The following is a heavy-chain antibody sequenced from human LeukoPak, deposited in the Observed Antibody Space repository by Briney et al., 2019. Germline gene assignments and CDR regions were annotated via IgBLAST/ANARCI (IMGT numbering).Heavy chain of an antibody. J-gene: IGHJ4*02. Sequence: PGGSLRLSCAASGFTFSSYAMSWVRQAPGRGLEWVSAISGSGGSTYYADSVKGRFTISRDNFKNTLYLQMNSLRAEDTAVYYCAKDHLKIGSRYSSGWYRNYWGQGTLVTVSS. V-gene: IGHV3-23*01. CDR1: GFTFSSYA. CDR2: ISGSGGST. CDR3: AKDHLKIGSRYSSGWYRNY. D-gene: IGHD6-19*01.